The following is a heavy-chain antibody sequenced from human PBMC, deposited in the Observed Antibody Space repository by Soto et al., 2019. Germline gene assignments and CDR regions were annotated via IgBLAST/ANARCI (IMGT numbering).Heavy chain of an antibody. CDR3: AIGLKEYCSDGKCNWFDP. CDR2: ISYSGST. J-gene: IGHJ5*02. D-gene: IGHD2-15*01. CDR1: GASISTYY. V-gene: IGHV4-59*01. Sequence: SETPSLTCTVSGASISTYYWSWIRQPPGKGLEWIGCISYSGSTNYNPSLKSRVTISFDASKNEISLQVRSATAADAAVYYCAIGLKEYCSDGKCNWFDPWGQGTLVTVS.